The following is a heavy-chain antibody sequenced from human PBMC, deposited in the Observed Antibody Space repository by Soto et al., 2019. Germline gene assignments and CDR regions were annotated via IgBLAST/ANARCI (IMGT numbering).Heavy chain of an antibody. V-gene: IGHV4-39*01. CDR1: GGSINTSPYY. J-gene: IGHJ4*02. CDR2: IYYSGST. CDR3: ARHNGSGWYPLDY. Sequence: QLQLQESGPGLVKPSETLSLTCTVSGGSINTSPYYWGWIRQPPGKGLEWIGNIYYSGSTYYNPSLKSRVTISVDTSENHFSLKVRSVTASDTAVYYCARHNGSGWYPLDYWGQGTLVTVSS. D-gene: IGHD6-19*01.